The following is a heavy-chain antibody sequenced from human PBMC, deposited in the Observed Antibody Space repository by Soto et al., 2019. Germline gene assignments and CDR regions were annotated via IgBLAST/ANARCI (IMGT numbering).Heavy chain of an antibody. CDR1: KFTFSNYD. Sequence: PGGSLRLSCVASKFTFSNYDMHWVRQAPGKGLEWVALISFEGSNKYYTDSVEGRFTISRDNSKNTLYLQMNSLRPEDTAVYYCARGLELAPGRFQHWGQGTLVTVSS. J-gene: IGHJ1*01. D-gene: IGHD2-2*01. CDR2: ISFEGSNK. V-gene: IGHV3-30*03. CDR3: ARGLELAPGRFQH.